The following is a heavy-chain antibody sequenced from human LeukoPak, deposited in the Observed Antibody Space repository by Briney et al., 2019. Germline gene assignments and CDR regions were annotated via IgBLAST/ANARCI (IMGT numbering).Heavy chain of an antibody. J-gene: IGHJ4*02. Sequence: GGSLRVSCAVSGFTSGFTFSSRWMHWVRQAPGKGLVWVSLVKNDGTTNYADSVKGRFTVSRDNAKNTMYLQMNNLRVEDTALYFCHPLGYTSNWGQGTLVTVSS. CDR1: GFTFSSRW. CDR3: HPLGYTSN. D-gene: IGHD6-19*01. CDR2: VKNDGTT. V-gene: IGHV3-74*01.